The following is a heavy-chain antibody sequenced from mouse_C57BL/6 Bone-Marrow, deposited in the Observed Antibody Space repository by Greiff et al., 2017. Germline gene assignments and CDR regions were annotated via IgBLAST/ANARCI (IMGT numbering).Heavy chain of an antibody. CDR2: IDPENGDT. CDR3: TIYCYGSWFAY. CDR1: GFNFKDDY. D-gene: IGHD1-1*01. Sequence: EVQLQQSGAELVRPGASVKLSCTASGFNFKDDYMHWVKQRPEQGLEWIGWIDPENGDTEYASKFQGKATITADTYSNTAYLQLSSLTSEDTAFYYCTIYCYGSWFAYWGQGTLVTVSA. V-gene: IGHV14-4*01. J-gene: IGHJ3*01.